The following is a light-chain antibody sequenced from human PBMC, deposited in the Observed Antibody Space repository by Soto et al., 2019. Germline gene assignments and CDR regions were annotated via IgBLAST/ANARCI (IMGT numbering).Light chain of an antibody. Sequence: GDSVAITCWASQSISNWLAWYQQKPGKAPKLLIYDASILESGVPSRFSGSGSGTECTRTITSLQPDDVAAYYCQHYNSYSSTFGQGTKVDIK. CDR3: QHYNSYSST. J-gene: IGKJ1*01. CDR1: QSISNW. CDR2: DAS. V-gene: IGKV1-5*01.